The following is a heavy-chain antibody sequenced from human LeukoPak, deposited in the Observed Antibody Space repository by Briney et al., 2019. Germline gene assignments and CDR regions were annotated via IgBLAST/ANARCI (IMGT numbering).Heavy chain of an antibody. V-gene: IGHV3-23*01. CDR3: AKGSTVTLYYYYYGMDV. J-gene: IGHJ6*02. CDR1: GFTFSSYA. CDR2: ISGSGGST. D-gene: IGHD4-17*01. Sequence: PGGSLRLSCAASGFTFSSYAMSWVRQAPGKGLEWVSAISGSGGSTYYADSVKGRFTISRDNSKNTLYLQMNSLRAEDTAVYYCAKGSTVTLYYYYYGMDVWGQGTTVTVSS.